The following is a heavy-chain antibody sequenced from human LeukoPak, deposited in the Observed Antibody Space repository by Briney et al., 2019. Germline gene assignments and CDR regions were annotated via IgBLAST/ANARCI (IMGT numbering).Heavy chain of an antibody. CDR2: IITIFGTA. Sequence: SVRVSCKASGGTFSSYAISWVRQAPGQGLEWMGGIITIFGTANYAQKFQGRVTITTDESTSTAYMELSSLRSEDTAVYYCARGRYCSSTSCPGADPWGQGTLVTVSS. J-gene: IGHJ5*02. CDR3: ARGRYCSSTSCPGADP. CDR1: GGTFSSYA. V-gene: IGHV1-69*05. D-gene: IGHD2-2*01.